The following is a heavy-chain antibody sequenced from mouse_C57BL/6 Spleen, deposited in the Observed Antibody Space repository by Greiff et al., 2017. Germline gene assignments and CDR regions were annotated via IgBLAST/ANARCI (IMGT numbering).Heavy chain of an antibody. CDR1: GFTFSDYG. J-gene: IGHJ4*01. CDR2: ISSGSSTI. CDR3: ERRDMDYPYAMGY. D-gene: IGHD2-4*01. V-gene: IGHV5-17*01. Sequence: EVMVVESGGGLVKPGGSLKLSCAASGFTFSDYGMHWVRQAQEKGLEWVAYISSGSSTIYYADTVKGRFTISRDNAKHTLFLQMTSLRCEDTAMYYCERRDMDYPYAMGYGGQGTSVTVSS.